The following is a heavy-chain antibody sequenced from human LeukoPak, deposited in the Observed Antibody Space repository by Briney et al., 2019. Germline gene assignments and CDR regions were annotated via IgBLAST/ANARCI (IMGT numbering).Heavy chain of an antibody. CDR3: ATGIVTGTSR. Sequence: GGSLRLSCAVSRITFSNAWPSWVRQAPGKGLEWVGRIKSKAEGETKEYAASVKGRFTISRDDSRSRLYLQMSSLKTEDTAVYYCATGIVTGTSRWGQGTLVTVSS. D-gene: IGHD1-20*01. V-gene: IGHV3-15*01. CDR2: IKSKAEGETK. CDR1: RITFSNAW. J-gene: IGHJ4*02.